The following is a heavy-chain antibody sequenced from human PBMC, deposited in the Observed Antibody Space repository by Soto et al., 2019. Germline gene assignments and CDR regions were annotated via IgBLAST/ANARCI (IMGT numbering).Heavy chain of an antibody. V-gene: IGHV3-23*01. CDR2: ISGSGGST. CDR3: AKTSGDYSNYANHDY. D-gene: IGHD4-4*01. CDR1: GFTFSSYA. Sequence: GVLRLSCAASGFTFSSYAMSWVRQAPGKGLEWVSAISGSGGSTSYADSVKGRFTISRDNSKNTLYLQMNSLRAEDTAVYYCAKTSGDYSNYANHDYWGQGTLVTVSS. J-gene: IGHJ4*02.